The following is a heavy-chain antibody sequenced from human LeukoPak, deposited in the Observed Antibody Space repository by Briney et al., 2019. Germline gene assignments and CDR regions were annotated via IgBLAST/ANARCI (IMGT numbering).Heavy chain of an antibody. CDR3: ARWFHSSSWYDYFDY. CDR1: GGTFSSYA. D-gene: IGHD6-13*01. J-gene: IGHJ4*02. V-gene: IGHV1-69*04. Sequence: ASVKVSCKASGGTFSSYAISWVRQAPGQGLEWMGRIIPILGIANYAQKFQGRVTITADKSTSTAYMELSSLRSEDTAVYCCARWFHSSSWYDYFDYWGQGTLVTVSS. CDR2: IIPILGIA.